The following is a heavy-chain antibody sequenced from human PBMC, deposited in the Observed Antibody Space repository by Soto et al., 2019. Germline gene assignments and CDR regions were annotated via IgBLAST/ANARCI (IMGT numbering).Heavy chain of an antibody. CDR3: VRDFGWYFRSGYMDV. CDR1: GFSFISYS. J-gene: IGHJ6*03. CDR2: INEDSSYI. D-gene: IGHD3-3*01. V-gene: IGHV3-21*01. Sequence: GSLRLSCAASGFSFISYSMNWVRQAPGKGLEWVSSINEDSSYIYYAHSLRGRFTISRDNAKDSLYLQMNSLRAEDTAVYYCVRDFGWYFRSGYMDVWGDGATVTVSS.